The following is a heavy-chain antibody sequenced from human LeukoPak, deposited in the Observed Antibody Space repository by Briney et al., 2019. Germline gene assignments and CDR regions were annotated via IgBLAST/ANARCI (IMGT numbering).Heavy chain of an antibody. CDR3: AVDYYDSSGDPAPIDY. J-gene: IGHJ4*02. D-gene: IGHD3-22*01. V-gene: IGHV3-7*01. CDR2: IKQDGSEK. CDR1: GFTFSSYW. Sequence: GSLRLSCAASGFTFSSYWMSWVRQAPGKGLEWVANIKQDGSEKYYVDSVKGRFTISRDNAKNSLYLQMNSLRAEGTAVYYCAVDYYDSSGDPAPIDYWGQGTLVTVSS.